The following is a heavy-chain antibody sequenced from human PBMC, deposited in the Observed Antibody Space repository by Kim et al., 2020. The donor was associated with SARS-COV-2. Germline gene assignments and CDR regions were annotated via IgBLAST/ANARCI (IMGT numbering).Heavy chain of an antibody. CDR1: GGSFSGYY. V-gene: IGHV4-34*01. J-gene: IGHJ5*02. CDR3: ARGRITMVRGPPLAWFDP. Sequence: SETLSLTCAVYGGSFSGYYWSWIRQPPGKGLEWIGEINHSGSTNYNPSLKSRVTISVDTSKNQFSLKLSSVTAADTAVYYCARGRITMVRGPPLAWFDPWGQGTLVTVSS. CDR2: INHSGST. D-gene: IGHD3-10*01.